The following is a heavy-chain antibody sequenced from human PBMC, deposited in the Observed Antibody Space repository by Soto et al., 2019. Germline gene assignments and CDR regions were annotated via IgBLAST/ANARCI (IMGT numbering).Heavy chain of an antibody. CDR3: VRGVIH. D-gene: IGHD6-13*01. CDR2: IYYTGLS. V-gene: IGHV4-59*12. J-gene: IGHJ4*02. Sequence: SETLSLTCTVSGGSISSYYWSWIRQPPGKGLEWIGYIYYTGLSNSNPSLNSRVTMSVDTSKNQFSLKLSSVTAADTAVYFCVRGVIHRGLGTLVTVSS. CDR1: GGSISSYY.